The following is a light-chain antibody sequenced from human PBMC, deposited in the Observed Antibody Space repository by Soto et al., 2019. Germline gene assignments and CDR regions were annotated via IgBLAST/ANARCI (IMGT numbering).Light chain of an antibody. Sequence: NVLAPAPGTPSLSPGGRSTLSWRASQSISRYLAWYQQKPGQGPRLLIYGASSRATGTPDRFSGSGSGTDFTLTINRLEPEDFALYYCQQYGSSPPTFGQGTKVDIK. J-gene: IGKJ1*01. V-gene: IGKV3-20*01. CDR1: QSISRY. CDR2: GAS. CDR3: QQYGSSPPT.